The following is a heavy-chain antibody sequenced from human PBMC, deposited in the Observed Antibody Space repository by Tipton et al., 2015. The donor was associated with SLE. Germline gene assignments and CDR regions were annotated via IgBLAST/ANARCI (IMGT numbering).Heavy chain of an antibody. CDR1: GYTFDDYG. CDR2: INWNSANI. V-gene: IGHV3-9*03. CDR3: ARGDYSS. J-gene: IGHJ4*02. D-gene: IGHD6-13*01. Sequence: SLRLSCAASGYTFDDYGMHWVRQAPGKGLEWVSGINWNSANIGYADSVKGRFTISRDNANNSLYLQMNNLRAEDMALYYCARGDYSSWGQGALVTVSS.